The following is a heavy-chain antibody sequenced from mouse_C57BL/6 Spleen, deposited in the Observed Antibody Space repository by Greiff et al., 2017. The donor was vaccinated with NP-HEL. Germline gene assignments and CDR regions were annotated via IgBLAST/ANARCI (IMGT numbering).Heavy chain of an antibody. CDR1: GFTFTAYY. V-gene: IGHV7-3*01. J-gene: IGHJ1*03. CDR2: IRNKANGYTT. CDR3: ARYWAVYWYFDV. Sequence: EVQLVESGGGLVQPGGSLSLSCAASGFTFTAYYMSWFRQPPGKALEWLGFIRNKANGYTTEYSASVKGRFTISRDNSQSILYLQMNALRAEDSATYYCARYWAVYWYFDVWGTGTTVTVSS.